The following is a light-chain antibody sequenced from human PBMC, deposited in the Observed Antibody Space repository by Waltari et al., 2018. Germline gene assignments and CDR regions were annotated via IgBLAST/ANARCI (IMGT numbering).Light chain of an antibody. CDR2: DAS. CDR1: QSVSYY. CDR3: QQRRTWPLT. Sequence: EIVLTQSPATLSLSPGERATLSCRSSQSVSYYLAWYQQRPGQAPRLLIYDASSRATGIPSRFSGSGSGTDFTLTISSLAPEDFAVYYCQQRRTWPLTFGGGTKVEI. J-gene: IGKJ4*01. V-gene: IGKV3-11*01.